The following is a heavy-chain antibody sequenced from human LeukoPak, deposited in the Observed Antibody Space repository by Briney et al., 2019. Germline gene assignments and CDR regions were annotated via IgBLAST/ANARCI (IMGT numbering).Heavy chain of an antibody. D-gene: IGHD5-12*01. CDR1: GFTFSNAW. CDR3: ARVIVATNTFDAFDI. CDR2: IYGDGST. V-gene: IGHV3-53*01. Sequence: GGSLRLSCAASGFTFSNAWMSWVRQAPGKGLEWVSIIYGDGSTYYADSMKGRFTISRDNSKNTLYLQMNSLRVEDTAVYYCARVIVATNTFDAFDIWGQGTMVTVSS. J-gene: IGHJ3*02.